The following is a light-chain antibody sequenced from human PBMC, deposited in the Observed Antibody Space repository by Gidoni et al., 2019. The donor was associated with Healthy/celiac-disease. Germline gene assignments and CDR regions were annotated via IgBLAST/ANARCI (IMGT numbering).Light chain of an antibody. CDR1: QSIRSY. V-gene: IGKV1-39*01. J-gene: IGKJ3*01. CDR2: AAS. CDR3: QKSYSTPFK. Sequence: DIQITQSPSSLSASVGDRVTITCLASQSIRSYLNWYQQKPGTAPKLLIYAASSLQSGVPSRFSGSGCGTDFTRNISSLKTEDFATYYCQKSYSTPFKFGPGTKVDIK.